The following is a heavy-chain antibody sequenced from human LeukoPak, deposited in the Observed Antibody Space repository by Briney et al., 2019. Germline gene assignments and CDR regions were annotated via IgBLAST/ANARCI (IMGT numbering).Heavy chain of an antibody. V-gene: IGHV3-30*02. CDR2: VENNGNEK. CDR3: AKDFRWNFDY. D-gene: IGHD1-1*01. CDR1: GFTFSINN. Sequence: GGSLRLSCAASGFTFSINNMHWVRQAPGKGLEWVAFVENNGNEKYADSVRGRFTVSRDNSRNTLYLQMNSLRNEDTAVYYCAKDFRWNFDYWGQGSLVTVSS. J-gene: IGHJ4*02.